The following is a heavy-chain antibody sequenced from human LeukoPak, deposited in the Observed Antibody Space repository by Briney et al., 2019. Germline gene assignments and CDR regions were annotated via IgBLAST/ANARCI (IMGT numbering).Heavy chain of an antibody. V-gene: IGHV4-34*01. CDR2: INHSGST. CDR3: ARGRGYSYGLGNY. CDR1: GGSFSGYY. D-gene: IGHD5-18*01. J-gene: IGHJ4*02. Sequence: NTSETLSLTCAVYGGSFSGYYWSWIRQPPGKGLEWIGEINHSGSTNYNPSLKSRVTISVDTSKNQFSLKLSSVTAADTAVYYCARGRGYSYGLGNYWGQGTLVTVSS.